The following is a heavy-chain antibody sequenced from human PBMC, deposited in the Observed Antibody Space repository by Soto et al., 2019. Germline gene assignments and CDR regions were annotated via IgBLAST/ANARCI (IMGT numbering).Heavy chain of an antibody. J-gene: IGHJ4*02. CDR2: INPNSGGT. D-gene: IGHD2-15*01. Sequence: QVQLVQSGAEVKKPGASVKVSCKASGYTFTGYYMHWVRQAPGQGLEWMGWINPNSGGTNYAQKLQGRVTVTRDTSISTAYMELSRLRSDDTAVYYCARVNVVVVAATREYYFDYWGQGTLVTVSS. CDR1: GYTFTGYY. V-gene: IGHV1-2*02. CDR3: ARVNVVVVAATREYYFDY.